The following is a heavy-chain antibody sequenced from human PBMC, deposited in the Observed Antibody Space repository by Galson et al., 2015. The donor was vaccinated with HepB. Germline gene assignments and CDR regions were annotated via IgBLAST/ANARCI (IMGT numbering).Heavy chain of an antibody. Sequence: SVKVSCKASGYTFTSYGISWVRQAPGQGLEWMGWVSAYNGNTNYAQKLQGRVTMTTDTSTSTAYMELRSLRSDDTAVYYCARDRYYDFWRLRKNYYYYGMDVWGQGTTLTVSS. CDR1: GYTFTSYG. V-gene: IGHV1-18*04. J-gene: IGHJ6*02. CDR2: VSAYNGNT. D-gene: IGHD3-3*01. CDR3: ARDRYYDFWRLRKNYYYYGMDV.